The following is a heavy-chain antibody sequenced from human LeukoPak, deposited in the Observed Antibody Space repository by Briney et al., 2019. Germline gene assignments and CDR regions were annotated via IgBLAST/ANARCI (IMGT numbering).Heavy chain of an antibody. CDR2: INHSGST. Sequence: SETLSLTCAVYGGSFSGYYWSWIRQTPGKGLEWLGEINHSGSTNYNPSLRTRVTISLDASKNQFSLKLTSVTAADTALYYCARGQGSGSYYRYFDYWGQGTLVTVSS. D-gene: IGHD3-10*01. V-gene: IGHV4-34*01. CDR1: GGSFSGYY. CDR3: ARGQGSGSYYRYFDY. J-gene: IGHJ4*03.